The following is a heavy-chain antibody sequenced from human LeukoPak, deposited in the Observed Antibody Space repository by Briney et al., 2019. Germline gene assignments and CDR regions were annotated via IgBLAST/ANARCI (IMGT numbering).Heavy chain of an antibody. J-gene: IGHJ4*02. V-gene: IGHV3-74*01. D-gene: IGHD1-14*01. CDR3: ARSNQADDY. CDR1: GFTFSSYW. Sequence: GGSLRLSCAASGFTFSSYWMHWVRQVPGKGLVWVARINPGGSSITYADSVKGRFTISRDNAKNMLYLQMDSLRAEDTGVYYCARSNQADDYWGQGTLVTVSS. CDR2: INPGGSSI.